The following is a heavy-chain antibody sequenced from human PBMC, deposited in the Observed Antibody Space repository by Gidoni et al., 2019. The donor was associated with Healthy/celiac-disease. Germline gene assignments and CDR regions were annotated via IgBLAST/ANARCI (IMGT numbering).Heavy chain of an antibody. Sequence: QVQLQQWGAGLLKPSETLSLTCAVYGVSFSGYYWSWLRQPPGKGLEWIGEINHSGSTNYNPSLKSRVTISVDTSKNQFSLKLSSVTAADTAVYYCARGRPYYDFWSGYSSYYYYYGMDVWGQGTTVTVSS. CDR2: INHSGST. V-gene: IGHV4-34*01. D-gene: IGHD3-3*01. J-gene: IGHJ6*02. CDR1: GVSFSGYY. CDR3: ARGRPYYDFWSGYSSYYYYYGMDV.